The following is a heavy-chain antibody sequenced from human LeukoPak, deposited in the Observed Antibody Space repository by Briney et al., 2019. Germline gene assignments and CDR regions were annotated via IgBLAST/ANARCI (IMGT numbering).Heavy chain of an antibody. CDR3: ARAQAGNYDWPLDL. D-gene: IGHD5-12*01. CDR2: IIPFLDTS. Sequence: GASVKVSFKASGGTFSNYALSWVRQPPGQGLEWMGAIIPFLDTSNYPPKFQDRVTITTDESTSTAYMELSSLRSDDTAVYYCARAQAGNYDWPLDLWGQGTLVTVSS. CDR1: GGTFSNYA. J-gene: IGHJ5*02. V-gene: IGHV1-69*05.